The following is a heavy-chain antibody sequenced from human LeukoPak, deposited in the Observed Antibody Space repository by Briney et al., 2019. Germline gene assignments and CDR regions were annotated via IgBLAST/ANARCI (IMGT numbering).Heavy chain of an antibody. D-gene: IGHD1-26*01. CDR3: AKGGYYDLDAFDI. CDR1: GFTFDDSV. V-gene: IGHV3-20*04. J-gene: IGHJ3*02. CDR2: INWNGGST. Sequence: GGSLVLSCAASGFTFDDSVMSWVRQAPGKGLEWVSSINWNGGSTFYADSVKGRFTISRDNAKNSLYLQMNSLRAEDTALYYCAKGGYYDLDAFDIWGQGTMVTVSS.